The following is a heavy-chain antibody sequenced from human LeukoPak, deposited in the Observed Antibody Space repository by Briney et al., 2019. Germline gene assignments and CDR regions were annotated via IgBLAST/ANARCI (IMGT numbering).Heavy chain of an antibody. V-gene: IGHV3-23*01. CDR2: ISGSGDST. CDR3: ARDRGSAYFYHMDV. J-gene: IGHJ6*03. CDR1: GFTFSNYA. D-gene: IGHD3-10*01. Sequence: GGSLRLSCAASGFTFSNYAMTWVRQAPGKGLEWVSAISGSGDSTYYADSVKGRFSISRDNSKNTLYLQMNSLRAEDTAVYYCARDRGSAYFYHMDVWGKGTTVTVSS.